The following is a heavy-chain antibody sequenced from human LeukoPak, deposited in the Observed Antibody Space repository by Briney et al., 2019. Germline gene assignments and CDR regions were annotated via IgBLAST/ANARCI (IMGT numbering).Heavy chain of an antibody. D-gene: IGHD2-15*01. CDR1: GGSVNSGSYY. V-gene: IGHV4-61*01. J-gene: IGHJ4*02. CDR2: NYYSGST. Sequence: PSETLSLTCTVSGGSVNSGSYYWNWIRQPPGKGLEWIGYNYYSGSTNYNPSLKSRVTISVDTSKNQFSLKLSSVTAADTAVYYCARVAVLSPYYFDYWGQGTLVTVSS. CDR3: ARVAVLSPYYFDY.